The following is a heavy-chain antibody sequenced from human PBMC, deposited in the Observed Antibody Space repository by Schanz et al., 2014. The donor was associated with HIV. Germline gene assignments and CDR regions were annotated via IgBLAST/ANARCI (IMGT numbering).Heavy chain of an antibody. Sequence: VHLVESGGGLIKPGRSQRLSCTSSGFMFGDYAMSWVRQAPGKGLEWVSSISGSGVSTFYAGSVKGRFTISRDNSKNTLYLHMDSVRAEDTAVYGCARQGLRFSFWLDYWGQGTPVTVS. J-gene: IGHJ4*02. V-gene: IGHV3-23*04. D-gene: IGHD4-17*01. CDR3: ARQGLRFSFWLDY. CDR1: GFMFGDYA. CDR2: ISGSGVST.